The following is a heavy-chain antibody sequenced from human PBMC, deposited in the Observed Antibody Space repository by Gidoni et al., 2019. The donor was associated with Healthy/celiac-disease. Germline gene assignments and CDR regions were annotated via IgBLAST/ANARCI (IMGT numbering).Heavy chain of an antibody. D-gene: IGHD1-26*01. V-gene: IGHV3-21*01. Sequence: EVQLVESGGGLVKPGGYLRLSCAASGFTFSSDSMNWVRQVPGKGLEWVSSISSSSSYIYYADSVKGRFTISRDNAKNSLYLQMNSLRAEDTAVYYCARGQNFSEWELLSVDYWGQGTLVTVSS. CDR2: ISSSSSYI. J-gene: IGHJ4*02. CDR3: ARGQNFSEWELLSVDY. CDR1: GFTFSSDS.